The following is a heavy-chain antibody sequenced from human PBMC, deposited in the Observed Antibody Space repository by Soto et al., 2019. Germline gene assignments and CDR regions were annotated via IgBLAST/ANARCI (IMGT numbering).Heavy chain of an antibody. CDR3: ARVAARPFSGDRAHDGMDV. CDR2: IYYSGST. D-gene: IGHD6-6*01. J-gene: IGHJ6*02. V-gene: IGHV4-59*01. CDR1: GGSISSYY. Sequence: PSETLSLTCTVSGGSISSYYWSWIRQPPGKGLEWIGYIYYSGSTNYNPSLKSRVTISVDTSKNQFSLKLSSVTAADTAVYYCARVAARPFSGDRAHDGMDVWGQGTTVTVSS.